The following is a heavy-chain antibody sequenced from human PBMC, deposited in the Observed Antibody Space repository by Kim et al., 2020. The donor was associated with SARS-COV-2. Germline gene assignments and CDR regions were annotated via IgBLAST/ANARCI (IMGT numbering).Heavy chain of an antibody. CDR3: AKNSLGFEEGFNWFDP. J-gene: IGHJ5*02. CDR1: GFTFSSYG. V-gene: IGHV3-30*18. Sequence: GGSLRLSCAASGFTFSSYGMHWVRQAPGKWLEWVAVISYDGSNKYYADSVKGRFTISRDNSKNTLYLQMNSLRAEDTAVYYCAKNSLGFEEGFNWFDPWGQGTLVTVSS. D-gene: IGHD3-9*01. CDR2: ISYDGSNK.